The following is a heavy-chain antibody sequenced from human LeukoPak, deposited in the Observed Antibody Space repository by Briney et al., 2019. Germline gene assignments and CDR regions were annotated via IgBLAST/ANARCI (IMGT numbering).Heavy chain of an antibody. D-gene: IGHD3-3*01. CDR2: IYYSGST. J-gene: IGHJ4*02. CDR3: ARHEVFWSGYYHFDY. Sequence: SETLSLTCTVSGGSISSYYWSWIRQPPGKGLEWIGYIYYSGSTNYNPSLKSRVTISVDTSKNQFSLKLSSVTAADTAVYYCARHEVFWSGYYHFDYSGQGTLVTVSS. V-gene: IGHV4-59*08. CDR1: GGSISSYY.